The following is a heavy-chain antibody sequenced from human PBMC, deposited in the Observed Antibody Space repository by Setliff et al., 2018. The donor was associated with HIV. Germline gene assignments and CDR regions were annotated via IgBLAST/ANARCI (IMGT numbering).Heavy chain of an antibody. D-gene: IGHD6-13*01. CDR2: ISPYNGNT. V-gene: IGHV1-18*01. CDR3: ARVAYASLSSSWYLLDYYYYLDV. J-gene: IGHJ6*03. Sequence: ASVKVSCKASGGTFSTYAISWVRQAPGQGLEWMGWISPYNGNTNYAQKLQGRITVTTDTSTNTAYMELRTLGSDDTAVYYCARVAYASLSSSWYLLDYYYYLDVWGKGTTVTVSS. CDR1: GGTFSTYA.